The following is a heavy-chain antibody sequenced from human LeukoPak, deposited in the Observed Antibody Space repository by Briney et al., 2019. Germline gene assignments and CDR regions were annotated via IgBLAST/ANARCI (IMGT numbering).Heavy chain of an antibody. V-gene: IGHV4-4*02. J-gene: IGHJ4*02. CDR3: ARAPIAGDYYFDY. CDR1: GGSISSSNW. D-gene: IGHD6-13*01. Sequence: SGTLSLTCAVSGGSISSSNWWSWVRQPPGKGLEWIGEIYHSGSTNYNPSLKSRVTISVDKSKNQFSLKLSSVTAAGTAVYYCARAPIAGDYYFDYWGQGTLVTVSS. CDR2: IYHSGST.